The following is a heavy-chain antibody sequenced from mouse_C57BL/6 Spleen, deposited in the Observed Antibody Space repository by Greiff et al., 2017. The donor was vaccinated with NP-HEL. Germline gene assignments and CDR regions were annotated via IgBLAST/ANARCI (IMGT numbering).Heavy chain of an antibody. CDR2: IYPGDGDT. D-gene: IGHD1-1*01. CDR1: GYAFSSSW. Sequence: VQLQQSGPELVKPGASVKISCKASGYAFSSSWMNWVKQRPGKGLEWIGRIYPGDGDTNYNGKFKGKATLTADKSSSTAYMQLSSLTSEDSAVYFCARSNYYGSSWGYFDYWGQGTTLTVSS. CDR3: ARSNYYGSSWGYFDY. J-gene: IGHJ2*01. V-gene: IGHV1-82*01.